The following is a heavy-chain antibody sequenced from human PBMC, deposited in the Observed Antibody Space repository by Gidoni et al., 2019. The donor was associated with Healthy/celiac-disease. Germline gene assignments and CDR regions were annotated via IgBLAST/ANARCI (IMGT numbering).Heavy chain of an antibody. CDR3: AKVFDWFRVGAGVDAFDI. V-gene: IGHV3-23*01. J-gene: IGHJ3*02. Sequence: EVQLLESGGGLVQPGGSLRLSCAASGFTFSSYAMSWVRQAPGKGLEWVSAISGSGGSTYYAASVKGRFTISRDNSKNTLYLQMNSLRAEDTAVYYCAKVFDWFRVGAGVDAFDIWGQGTMVTVSS. CDR1: GFTFSSYA. D-gene: IGHD3-9*01. CDR2: ISGSGGST.